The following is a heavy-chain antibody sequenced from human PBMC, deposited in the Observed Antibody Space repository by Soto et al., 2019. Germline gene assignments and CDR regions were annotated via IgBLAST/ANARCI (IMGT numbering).Heavy chain of an antibody. CDR1: GFTFNSYS. D-gene: IGHD5-12*01. J-gene: IGHJ4*02. CDR2: IGTTYHNI. Sequence: GGSLRLSCAASGFTFNSYSMNWVRQAPGKGLEWVSYIGTTYHNIWYADSVKGRFTISRDDAKGSLYLQMNSLRAEDTALYYCARDHHRYSGYDYVHYWGQGTLVTV. V-gene: IGHV3-48*01. CDR3: ARDHHRYSGYDYVHY.